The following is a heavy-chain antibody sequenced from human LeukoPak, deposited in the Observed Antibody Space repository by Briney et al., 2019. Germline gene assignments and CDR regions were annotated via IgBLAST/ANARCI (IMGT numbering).Heavy chain of an antibody. CDR1: GFTFSSYA. J-gene: IGHJ4*02. D-gene: IGHD1-26*01. Sequence: GGSLRLSCAASGFTFSSYAMSWVRQAPGKGLEWVSAISGSGGSTYYADSVKGRFTISGDNSKNTLYLQMNSLRAEDTAVYYCAKSGSGGSYRYYFDYWGQGTLVTVSS. V-gene: IGHV3-23*01. CDR2: ISGSGGST. CDR3: AKSGSGGSYRYYFDY.